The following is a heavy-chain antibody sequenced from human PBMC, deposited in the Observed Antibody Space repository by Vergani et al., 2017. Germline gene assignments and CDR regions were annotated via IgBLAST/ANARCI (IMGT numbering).Heavy chain of an antibody. Sequence: VQLVESGGGLVKPGGSLRLSCAASGFTFSSYAMSWIRQAPGKGLEWVSYISSSSSYTNYADSVKGRFTISRDNAKNSLYLQMNSLRAEDTAVYYCARDRSSYGMDVWGQGTTVTVSS. V-gene: IGHV3-11*05. CDR2: ISSSSSYT. CDR3: ARDRSSYGMDV. J-gene: IGHJ6*02. CDR1: GFTFSSYA.